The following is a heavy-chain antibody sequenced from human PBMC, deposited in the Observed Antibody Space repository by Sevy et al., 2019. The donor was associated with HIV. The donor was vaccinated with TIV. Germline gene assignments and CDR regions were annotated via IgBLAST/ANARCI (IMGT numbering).Heavy chain of an antibody. Sequence: SETLSLTCAVYGGSFSGYYWSWIRQPPGKGLEWIGEINHSGSTNYNPSPKSRVTISVDTSKNQFSLKLSSVTAADTAVYYCARGTGDSSGYYYFDYWGQGTLVTVSS. D-gene: IGHD3-22*01. V-gene: IGHV4-34*01. CDR3: ARGTGDSSGYYYFDY. J-gene: IGHJ4*02. CDR2: INHSGST. CDR1: GGSFSGYY.